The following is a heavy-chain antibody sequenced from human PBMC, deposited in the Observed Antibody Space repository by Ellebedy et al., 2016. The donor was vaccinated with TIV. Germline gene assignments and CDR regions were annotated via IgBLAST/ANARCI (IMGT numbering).Heavy chain of an antibody. CDR1: GFTFSNHA. V-gene: IGHV3-64D*06. D-gene: IGHD3-16*01. J-gene: IGHJ4*02. CDR2: ITRNGGTT. CDR3: VKDTWGFDS. Sequence: GESLKISCPASGFTFSNHAMHWVRQTPGQGLEYVSGITRNGGTTYYADSVKGRFTISRDNPKTTLYLQMSSLRAEDTAVYYCVKDTWGFDSWGQGTLVIVSS.